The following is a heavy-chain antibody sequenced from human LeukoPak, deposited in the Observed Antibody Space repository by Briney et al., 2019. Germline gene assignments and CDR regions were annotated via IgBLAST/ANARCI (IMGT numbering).Heavy chain of an antibody. CDR3: ARDSITMVRGAKSFDY. V-gene: IGHV3-20*04. Sequence: GGSLRLSCAASGFTFDDYGMSWVRQAPGKGLEWVSGINWNGGSTGYADSVKGRFTISRDNAKNSLYLQMNSLRAEDTAVYYCARDSITMVRGAKSFDYWGQGTLVTVSS. J-gene: IGHJ4*02. D-gene: IGHD3-10*01. CDR1: GFTFDDYG. CDR2: INWNGGST.